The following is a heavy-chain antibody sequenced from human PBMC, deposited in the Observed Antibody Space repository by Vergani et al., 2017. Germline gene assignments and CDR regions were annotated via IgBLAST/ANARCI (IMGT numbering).Heavy chain of an antibody. CDR3: ARGIQLWSILLH. D-gene: IGHD5-18*01. V-gene: IGHV3-11*06. CDR2: MSSSSSYT. CDR1: GFTFSDYY. J-gene: IGHJ4*02. Sequence: QVQLVESGGGLVKPGGSLRLSCAASGFTFSDYYMSWIRQAPGKGLEWVSYMSSSSSYTNYADSVKGRFTISRDNAKNSLYLQRNSLRAEDTAVYYCARGIQLWSILLHWGQGTLVTVSS.